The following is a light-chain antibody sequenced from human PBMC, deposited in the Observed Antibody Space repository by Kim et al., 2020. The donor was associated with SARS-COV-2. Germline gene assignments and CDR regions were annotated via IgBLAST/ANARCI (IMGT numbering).Light chain of an antibody. J-gene: IGKJ1*01. Sequence: AIQLTQSPSSLSASVGDRVTITCRASQGISSALAWYQQKAGKAPNLLIYDASSLETGVPSRFSGSGSGTDFTLTINSLRPEDFATYYCQQFNNYPPTFGQGTKVDIK. CDR2: DAS. V-gene: IGKV1D-13*01. CDR1: QGISSA. CDR3: QQFNNYPPT.